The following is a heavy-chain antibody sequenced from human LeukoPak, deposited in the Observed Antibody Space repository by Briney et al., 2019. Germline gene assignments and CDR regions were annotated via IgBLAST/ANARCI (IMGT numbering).Heavy chain of an antibody. Sequence: ASVKVSCKASGYTFTRYYMHWVRQAPGQGLEWMGRINPSGGSTTYAEKFQSRVTLTRDTSTSIVYMELSSLRSEDTAVYYCAREMNEYSYGPLFDYWGQGTLVTVSS. CDR3: AREMNEYSYGPLFDY. V-gene: IGHV1-46*01. D-gene: IGHD5-18*01. CDR1: GYTFTRYY. J-gene: IGHJ4*02. CDR2: INPSGGST.